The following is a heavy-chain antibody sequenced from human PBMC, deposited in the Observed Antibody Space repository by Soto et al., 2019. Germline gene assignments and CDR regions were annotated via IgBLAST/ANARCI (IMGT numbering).Heavy chain of an antibody. CDR2: ISSSGSTI. J-gene: IGHJ4*02. CDR1: GFTFSDYY. D-gene: IGHD6-6*01. CDR3: ARDPSTGIAARPSYFDY. Sequence: GGSLRLSCAASGFTFSDYYMSWIRQAPGKGLEWVSYISSSGSTIYYADSVKGRFTISRDNAKNLLYLQMNSLRAEDTAVYYCARDPSTGIAARPSYFDYWGQGTLVTVSS. V-gene: IGHV3-11*01.